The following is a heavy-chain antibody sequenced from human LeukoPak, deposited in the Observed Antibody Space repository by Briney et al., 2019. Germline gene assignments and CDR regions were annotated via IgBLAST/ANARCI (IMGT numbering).Heavy chain of an antibody. CDR3: ARSGCSSTSCYMRGGYYYYYMDV. J-gene: IGHJ6*03. D-gene: IGHD2-2*02. CDR1: GFTFSSFA. Sequence: PGGFLRLSCPASGFTFSSFAVHWVRQAPAKGLEWVAVISYDGNNKYYADSVKGRFTISRDDSKSTLYLQMNSLRPEDTAVYYCARSGCSSTSCYMRGGYYYYYMDVWGKGTTVTVSS. CDR2: ISYDGNNK. V-gene: IGHV3-30*04.